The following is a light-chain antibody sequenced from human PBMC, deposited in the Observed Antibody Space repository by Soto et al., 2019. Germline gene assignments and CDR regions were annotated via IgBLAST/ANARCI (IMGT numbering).Light chain of an antibody. J-gene: IGKJ1*01. CDR3: QQNYGTPGT. V-gene: IGKV1-39*01. CDR2: GAN. Sequence: DIQLTQSPSSLSASVGDRITITCRSSQSISRYLNWYQQRPGTAPKVLIFGANSLQSGVPSRLSGSGSGTEFTLTISSLQPEDFATYYCQQNYGTPGTFGQGTKVDVK. CDR1: QSISRY.